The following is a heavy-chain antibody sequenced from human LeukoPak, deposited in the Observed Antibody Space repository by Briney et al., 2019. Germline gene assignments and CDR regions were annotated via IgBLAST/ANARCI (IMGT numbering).Heavy chain of an antibody. Sequence: GGSLRLSCTPSVFTSGVYAMRGFPHAPGKGLEGGGFIRSKAYGGTIDYAASVICRFTISRYDSKSIAYLQMNSLNAYDTAVYYCTGDRIEPDHWGQGTLVTVSS. CDR3: TGDRIEPDH. CDR1: VFTSGVYA. V-gene: IGHV3-49*03. CDR2: IRSKAYGGTI. J-gene: IGHJ4*02. D-gene: IGHD1-14*01.